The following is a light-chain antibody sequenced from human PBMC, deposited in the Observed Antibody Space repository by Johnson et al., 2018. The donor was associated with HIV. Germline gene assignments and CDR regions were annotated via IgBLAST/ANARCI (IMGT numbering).Light chain of an antibody. CDR2: KND. Sequence: QSVLTQPPSVSAAPGQKVTISCSGSYSDIGNNFVSWYQQLPGAAPKLLIYKNDQRPSGIPDRFSGSKSGTSATLGITGLPTGDEADYYCGTWDSSLSASYVFGTGTKVTVL. V-gene: IGLV1-51*02. CDR1: YSDIGNNF. J-gene: IGLJ1*01. CDR3: GTWDSSLSASYV.